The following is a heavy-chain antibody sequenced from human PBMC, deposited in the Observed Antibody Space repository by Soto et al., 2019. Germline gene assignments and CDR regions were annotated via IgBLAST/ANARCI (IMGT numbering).Heavy chain of an antibody. CDR3: ARTSLSHFVVVPTLHHYSYYGLEV. D-gene: IGHD2-2*01. CDR2: ISYDGSNE. V-gene: IGHV3-30-3*01. J-gene: IGHJ6*01. CDR1: VFIFSSYA. Sequence: GGSLRLSCAPSVFIFSSYAMHCVRHSPGKWLDWVAVISYDGSNEYYGDSMKGRFTISRDNSKNTLYLQMNSLRAEDTAVYYCARTSLSHFVVVPTLHHYSYYGLEVWGQGTTVIVSS.